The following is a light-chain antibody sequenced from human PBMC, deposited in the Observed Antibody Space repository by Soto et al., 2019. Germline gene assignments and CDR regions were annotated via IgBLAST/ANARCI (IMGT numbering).Light chain of an antibody. CDR1: SGHSSYA. J-gene: IGLJ3*02. V-gene: IGLV4-69*01. Sequence: QTVVTQSPSASASLGASVKLTCTLSSGHSSYAIAWHQQQPEKGPRYLMKLNSDGSHSKGDGIPDRFSGSSSGAERYLTISSLQSEDEADYYCQTWGTGIQVFGGGTKVTFL. CDR2: LNSDGSH. CDR3: QTWGTGIQV.